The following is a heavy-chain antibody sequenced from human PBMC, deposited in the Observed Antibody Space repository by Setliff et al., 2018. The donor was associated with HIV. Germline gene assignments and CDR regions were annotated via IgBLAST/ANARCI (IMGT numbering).Heavy chain of an antibody. Sequence: PSETLSLTCTVSGGSISSSSYYWGWIRQPPGKGLEWIGSVYYTGNTYYNPSLKSRVTILVDTSKNQFSLKLNSVTAADTAVYYCARFCAGGTCPDVWGKGTTVT. J-gene: IGHJ6*03. CDR1: GGSISSSSYY. V-gene: IGHV4-39*07. CDR2: VYYTGNT. CDR3: ARFCAGGTCPDV. D-gene: IGHD2-8*02.